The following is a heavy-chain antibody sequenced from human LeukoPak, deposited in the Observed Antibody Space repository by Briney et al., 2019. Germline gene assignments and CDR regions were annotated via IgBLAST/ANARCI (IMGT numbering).Heavy chain of an antibody. D-gene: IGHD5-12*01. CDR2: INHSGST. J-gene: IGHJ4*02. CDR1: GGSFSGYY. V-gene: IGHV4-34*01. Sequence: PSETLSLTCAVYGGSFSGYYWSWIRQPPGKGLEWIGEINHSGSTNYNPSLKSRVTISVDTSKNQFSLKLSSVTAADTAVYYCARGAGGYSGYDFGKWGQGTLVTASS. CDR3: ARGAGGYSGYDFGK.